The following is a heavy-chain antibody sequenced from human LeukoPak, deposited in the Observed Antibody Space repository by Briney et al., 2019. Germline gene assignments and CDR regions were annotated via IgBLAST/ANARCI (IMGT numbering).Heavy chain of an antibody. CDR2: INPNSGGT. J-gene: IGHJ3*02. CDR3: ARESLEYSSSSDAFDI. D-gene: IGHD6-6*01. Sequence: ASVKVSCKASGYTFTCYYMHWVRQAPGQGLEWMGWINPNSGGTNYAQKFQGRVTMTRDPSISTAYMELSRLRSDDTAVYYCARESLEYSSSSDAFDIWGQGTMVTVSS. V-gene: IGHV1-2*02. CDR1: GYTFTCYY.